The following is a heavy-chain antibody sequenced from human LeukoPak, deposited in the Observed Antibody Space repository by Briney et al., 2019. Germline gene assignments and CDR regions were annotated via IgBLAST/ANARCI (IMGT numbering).Heavy chain of an antibody. CDR2: ISASNGKT. CDR3: TRGKGWHGDPFDI. Sequence: ASVKVACTASGYTFRRHDITWVRQAPGQGLEWVGWISASNGKTDYAQSAQGRVTVTRDTATSTTYMELRSLRSDDTAVYYCTRGKGWHGDPFDIWGRGTLVTVSA. D-gene: IGHD2-15*01. CDR1: GYTFRRHD. J-gene: IGHJ3*02. V-gene: IGHV1-18*01.